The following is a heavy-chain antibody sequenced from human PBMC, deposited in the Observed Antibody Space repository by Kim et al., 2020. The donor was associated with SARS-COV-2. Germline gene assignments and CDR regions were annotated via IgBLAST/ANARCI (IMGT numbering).Heavy chain of an antibody. CDR2: IYYSGST. CDR1: GGSISSSSYY. D-gene: IGHD6-13*01. Sequence: GSLRLSCTVSGGSISSSSYYWGWIRQPPGKGLEWIGSIYYSGSTYYNPSLKSRVTISVDTSKNQFSLKLSSVTAADTAVYYCSRHHIAAAGPGGHWFDP. V-gene: IGHV4-39*01. CDR3: SRHHIAAAGPGGHWFDP. J-gene: IGHJ5*02.